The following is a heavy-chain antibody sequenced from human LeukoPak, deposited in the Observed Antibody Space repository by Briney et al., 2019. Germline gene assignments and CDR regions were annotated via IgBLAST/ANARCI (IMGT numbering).Heavy chain of an antibody. CDR3: AVDTARGWGY. V-gene: IGHV3-7*01. Sequence: QSGGSLRLSCAAFGFTFSRYWMGWLRQAPGKGLEWVANIKDDGRDKYYVDSVKGRFTISRDNAKNALHLQMTSLRAEETAVYYCAVDTARGWGYWGQGTLVTVSS. CDR1: GFTFSRYW. J-gene: IGHJ4*02. CDR2: IKDDGRDK. D-gene: IGHD5-18*01.